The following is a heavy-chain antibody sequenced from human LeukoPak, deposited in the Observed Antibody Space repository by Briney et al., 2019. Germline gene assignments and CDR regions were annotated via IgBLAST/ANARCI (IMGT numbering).Heavy chain of an antibody. Sequence: GGSLRLSCAASGFTFSGHGMHWVRQAPGKGLEWVAVMSSDGTYKKYVDSVKGRFTISGDNSKNTLYLEVNSLTTEDTALYHCAKGCSGSITCFLIDYWGQGTLVTVSS. CDR2: MSSDGTYK. CDR3: AKGCSGSITCFLIDY. J-gene: IGHJ4*02. CDR1: GFTFSGHG. D-gene: IGHD2-2*01. V-gene: IGHV3-30*18.